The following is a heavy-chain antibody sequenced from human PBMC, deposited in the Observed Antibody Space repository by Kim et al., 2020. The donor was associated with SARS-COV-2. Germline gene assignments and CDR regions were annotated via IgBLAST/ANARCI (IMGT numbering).Heavy chain of an antibody. J-gene: IGHJ5*02. CDR1: GGSISSSSYY. D-gene: IGHD3-3*01. CDR3: ARHSITIFGVVIITRIPNWFDP. CDR2: IYYSGST. V-gene: IGHV4-39*01. Sequence: SETLSLTCTVSGGSISSSSYYWGWIRQPPGKGLEWIGSIYYSGSTYYNPSLKSRVTISVDTSKNQFSLKLSSVTAADTAVYYCARHSITIFGVVIITRIPNWFDPWGQGTLVTVSS.